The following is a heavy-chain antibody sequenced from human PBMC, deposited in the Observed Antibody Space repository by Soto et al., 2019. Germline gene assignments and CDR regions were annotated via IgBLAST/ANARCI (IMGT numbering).Heavy chain of an antibody. J-gene: IGHJ4*02. V-gene: IGHV3-23*01. CDR3: AKTETFNGYYNAFDY. Sequence: EVQLSESGGGLVQPGGSLRLSCAASGFSFADYALTWVRLAPGKGLEWVSSISGGGASTYYADSVKGRFTISRDNSKRMVYLQMGSLTAGDTAVYYCAKTETFNGYYNAFDYWGQGTRVTVSS. D-gene: IGHD3-9*01. CDR1: GFSFADYA. CDR2: ISGGGAST.